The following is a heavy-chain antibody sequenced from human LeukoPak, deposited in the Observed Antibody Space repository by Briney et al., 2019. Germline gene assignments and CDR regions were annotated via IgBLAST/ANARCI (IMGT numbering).Heavy chain of an antibody. CDR2: ISGYNGNT. Sequence: ASVKVSCKASGYIFTNFGISWVRQARGQGLECMGWISGYNGNTKYVQKFQGRVTMTTDTSTSTAYMELRSLRSEDMAVYYCARVPTDSSSWYPVDYWGQGTLVTVSS. V-gene: IGHV1-18*03. CDR3: ARVPTDSSSWYPVDY. J-gene: IGHJ4*02. CDR1: GYIFTNFG. D-gene: IGHD6-13*01.